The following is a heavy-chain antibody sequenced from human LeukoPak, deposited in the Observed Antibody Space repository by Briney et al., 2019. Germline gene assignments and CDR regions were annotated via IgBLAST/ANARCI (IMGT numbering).Heavy chain of an antibody. V-gene: IGHV4-61*01. CDR1: GGSVSSECYY. D-gene: IGHD6-19*01. CDR3: ARVLAVPGTPFDY. Sequence: PSETLSLTCTVSGGSVSSECYYWGWIRQPPGKGLEWIGNIYHTGRIDNNPSLKSRVTMSLDTSKNQFSLKLTSVTAADTAVYFCARVLAVPGTPFDYWGQGTLVTVSS. CDR2: IYHTGRI. J-gene: IGHJ4*02.